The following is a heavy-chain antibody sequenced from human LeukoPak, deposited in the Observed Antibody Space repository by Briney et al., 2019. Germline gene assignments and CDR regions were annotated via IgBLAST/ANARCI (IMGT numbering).Heavy chain of an antibody. V-gene: IGHV3-30*03. CDR1: GFTFSSYG. Sequence: GRSLRLSCAASGFTFSSYGMHWVRQAPGKGLEWVVVISYDGSNKYYADSVKGRFTISRDNSKNTLYLQMNSLRAEDTAVYYCARWYYYDSSGFLYWGQGTLVTVSS. J-gene: IGHJ4*02. CDR3: ARWYYYDSSGFLY. D-gene: IGHD3-22*01. CDR2: ISYDGSNK.